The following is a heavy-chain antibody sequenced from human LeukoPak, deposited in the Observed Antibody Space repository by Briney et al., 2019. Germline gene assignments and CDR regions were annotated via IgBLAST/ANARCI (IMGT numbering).Heavy chain of an antibody. D-gene: IGHD2-21*02. CDR2: INPNSGGT. CDR1: GYTFTGYY. J-gene: IGHJ5*02. Sequence: ASVKVSCKASGYTFTGYYMHWVRQAPGQGLEWMGWINPNSGGTNYAQKFQGRVTMTRDTSISTAYMELSRLRSDDTAVYYCARGHCGGNCYSFWFDPWGQGTLVTVSS. V-gene: IGHV1-2*02. CDR3: ARGHCGGNCYSFWFDP.